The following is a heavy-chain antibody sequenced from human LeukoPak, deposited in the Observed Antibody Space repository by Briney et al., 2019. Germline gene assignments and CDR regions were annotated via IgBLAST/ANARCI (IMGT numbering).Heavy chain of an antibody. CDR1: GLTVSSNC. CDR3: AKSSYYDTSGSYREYYFDY. V-gene: IGHV3-53*01. J-gene: IGHJ4*02. D-gene: IGHD3-22*01. Sequence: GGSLRLSCAASGLTVSSNCMSWVRQAPGKGLEWVSLIYSDGSTYYADSVKGRLTISRDNSKNTLYLQMNSLRAEDTALYYCAKSSYYDTSGSYREYYFDYWGQGALVTVSS. CDR2: IYSDGST.